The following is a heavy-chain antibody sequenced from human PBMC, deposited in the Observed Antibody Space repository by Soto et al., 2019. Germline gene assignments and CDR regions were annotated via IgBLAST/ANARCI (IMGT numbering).Heavy chain of an antibody. D-gene: IGHD4-17*01. Sequence: GGSLRLSCAASGFTFSSYGMHWVRQAPGKGLEWVAVIWYDGSNKYYADSVKGRFTISRDNSKNTLYLQMNSLRAEDTAVYYCARGNYGDDYFDYWGQGTLVTVSS. J-gene: IGHJ4*02. V-gene: IGHV3-33*01. CDR3: ARGNYGDDYFDY. CDR2: IWYDGSNK. CDR1: GFTFSSYG.